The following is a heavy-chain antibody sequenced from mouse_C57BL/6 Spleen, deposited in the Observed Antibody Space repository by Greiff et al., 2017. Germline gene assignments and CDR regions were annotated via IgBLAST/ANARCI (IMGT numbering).Heavy chain of an antibody. Sequence: VQLKQSGAELVKPGASVKLSCTASGFNIKDYYMHWVKQRTEQGLEWIGRIDPEDGEPKYAPKFQGKATITADTSSNTAYLQLSSLTSEDTAVYYCARERAYGRTFDYWGQGTTLTVSS. V-gene: IGHV14-2*01. CDR1: GFNIKDYY. J-gene: IGHJ2*01. D-gene: IGHD1-1*02. CDR3: ARERAYGRTFDY. CDR2: IDPEDGEP.